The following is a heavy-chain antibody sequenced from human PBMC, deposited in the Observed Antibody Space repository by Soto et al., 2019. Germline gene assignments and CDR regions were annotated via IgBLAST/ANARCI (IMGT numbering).Heavy chain of an antibody. CDR1: GGSISSGGYY. V-gene: IGHV4-31*03. D-gene: IGHD3-22*01. Sequence: SETLSLTCTVSGGSISSGGYYWSWIRQHPGKGLEWIGYIYYSGSTYYNPSLKSRVTISVDTSKNQFSLKLSSVTAADTAVYYCARAGYYDSSGYYYDYYGMDVWGQGTTVTVSS. CDR3: ARAGYYDSSGYYYDYYGMDV. CDR2: IYYSGST. J-gene: IGHJ6*02.